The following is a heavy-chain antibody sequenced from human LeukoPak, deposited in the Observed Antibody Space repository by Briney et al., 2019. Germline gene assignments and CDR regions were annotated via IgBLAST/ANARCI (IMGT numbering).Heavy chain of an antibody. V-gene: IGHV4-59*08. D-gene: IGHD6-19*01. CDR1: GGSINNYY. Sequence: SETLSLTCIVSGGSINNYYWSWIRQPPGKGLEWIGYIYYSGSTNYNPSLKSRVTISVDTSRNQFSLNLSSVTAADTAVYYCARHGRYTSGWYDCWGQGTLVTVPS. CDR3: ARHGRYTSGWYDC. J-gene: IGHJ5*01. CDR2: IYYSGST.